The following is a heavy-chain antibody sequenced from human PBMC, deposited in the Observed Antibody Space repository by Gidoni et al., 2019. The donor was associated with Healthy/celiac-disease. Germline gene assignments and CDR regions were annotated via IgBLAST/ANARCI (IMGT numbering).Heavy chain of an antibody. J-gene: IGHJ6*02. CDR1: GFTFSSYA. CDR2: ISSNGGST. D-gene: IGHD4-17*01. V-gene: IGHV3-64D*06. Sequence: EVQLVESGGGLVQPGGSLRLSCSASGFTFSSYAMHWVRQAPGKGLEYVSAISSNGGSTYYADSVKGRFTISRDNSKNTLYLQMSSLRAEDTAVYYCSTVGEKYGIDVWGQGTTVTVSS. CDR3: STVGEKYGIDV.